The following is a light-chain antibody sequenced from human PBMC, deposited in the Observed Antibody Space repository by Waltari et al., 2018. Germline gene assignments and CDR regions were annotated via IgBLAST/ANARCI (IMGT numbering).Light chain of an antibody. Sequence: QSALTQPRSVSGSPGRSVTISCTGTSSDVGGYDFVSCYQQYPGKAPKLIIYDVNKRPPGVPDRFSASKSGNTASLTISGLLNEDEADYYCCSYAGADTSVLFGGGTTLTVL. CDR1: SSDVGGYDF. V-gene: IGLV2-11*01. J-gene: IGLJ2*01. CDR2: DVN. CDR3: CSYAGADTSVL.